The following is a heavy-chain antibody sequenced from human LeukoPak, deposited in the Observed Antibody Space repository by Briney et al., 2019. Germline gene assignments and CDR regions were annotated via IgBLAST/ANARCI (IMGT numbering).Heavy chain of an antibody. V-gene: IGHV1-18*04. Sequence: ASVKVSCKASGYTFTSYYMHWVRQAPGQGLEWMGWISAYNGNTNYAQKLQGRVTMTTDTSTSTAYMELRSLRSDDTAVYYCARDSGSYSRHAFDIWGQGTVVTVSS. D-gene: IGHD3-10*01. CDR1: GYTFTSYY. J-gene: IGHJ3*02. CDR3: ARDSGSYSRHAFDI. CDR2: ISAYNGNT.